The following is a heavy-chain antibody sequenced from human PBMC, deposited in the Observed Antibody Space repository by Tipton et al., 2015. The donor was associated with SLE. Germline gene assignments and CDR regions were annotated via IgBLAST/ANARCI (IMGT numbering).Heavy chain of an antibody. V-gene: IGHV4-4*02. D-gene: IGHD3-16*01. J-gene: IGHJ4*02. CDR1: GGSISSDNW. Sequence: TLSLTCVVSGGSISSDNWWSWVRQPPGRGLEWIGEIYHTGSTKYNPSLKSRVTMSVDKSRNQFSLELSSVTAADTAVYYCARDLWGTQAADYWRQGTLVTVSS. CDR2: IYHTGST. CDR3: ARDLWGTQAADY.